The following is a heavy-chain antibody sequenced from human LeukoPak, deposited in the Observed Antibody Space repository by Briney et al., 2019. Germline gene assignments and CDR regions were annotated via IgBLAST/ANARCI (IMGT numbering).Heavy chain of an antibody. D-gene: IGHD2/OR15-2a*01. CDR1: VYTFTSFD. J-gene: IGHJ3*02. Sequence: ASVKVSCKASVYTFTSFDIYWVRQTPGQGLEWMGWVTPNCGNQGYAQKFQRRLTLYRKTYITTAYMELSSLRSEDNALSYYAKRYLLYRDSFDIWGQGTMVTVSS. V-gene: IGHV1-8*01. CDR3: AKRYLLYRDSFDI. CDR2: VTPNCGNQ.